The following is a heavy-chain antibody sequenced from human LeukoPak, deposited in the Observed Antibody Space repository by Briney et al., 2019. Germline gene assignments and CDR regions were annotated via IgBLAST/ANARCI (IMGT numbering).Heavy chain of an antibody. Sequence: ASVKVPCKASVYTFTSYYMHWVRQAPGQGLEWMGIINPSGGSTSYAQKFQGRVTMTRDTSTSTVYMELSSLRSEDTAVYYCASLYYYDSSGYYDGDAFDIWGQGTMVTVSS. CDR1: VYTFTSYY. CDR2: INPSGGST. D-gene: IGHD3-22*01. V-gene: IGHV1-46*01. J-gene: IGHJ3*02. CDR3: ASLYYYDSSGYYDGDAFDI.